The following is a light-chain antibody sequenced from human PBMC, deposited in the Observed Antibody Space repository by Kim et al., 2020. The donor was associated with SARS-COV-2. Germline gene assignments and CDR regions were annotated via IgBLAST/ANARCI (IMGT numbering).Light chain of an antibody. Sequence: ASVGDRVTITCRASQRISNYLAWYQPKPGKVPKLLIYAASSLESGVPSRFSGSGSGTEFTFTISSLQPEDVATYYCQKYNSVPWTFGQGTKVDIK. J-gene: IGKJ1*01. CDR3: QKYNSVPWT. V-gene: IGKV1-27*01. CDR1: QRISNY. CDR2: AAS.